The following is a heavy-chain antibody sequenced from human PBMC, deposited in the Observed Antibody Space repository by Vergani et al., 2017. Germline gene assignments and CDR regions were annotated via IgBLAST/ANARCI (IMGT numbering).Heavy chain of an antibody. D-gene: IGHD5-18*01. CDR1: GFTLSDHY. J-gene: IGHJ6*03. Sequence: EVQLVESGGGLVQPGGSLRLSCAVSGFTLSDHYMDWVRQAPGKGLEWVGRTRNKANSYTTEYAASVKGRLSISRDDSKNSLHLQMNSLKIEDSALYYFARSINFHSYNDSLVYYYYYMDVLIKGTTVTVSS. CDR2: TRNKANSYTT. V-gene: IGHV3-72*01. CDR3: ARSINFHSYNDSLVYYYYYMDV.